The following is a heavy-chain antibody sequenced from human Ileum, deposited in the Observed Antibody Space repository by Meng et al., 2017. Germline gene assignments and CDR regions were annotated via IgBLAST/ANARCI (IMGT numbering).Heavy chain of an antibody. CDR3: ARRSGAYDS. D-gene: IGHD6-19*01. Sequence: QLQLQESGSGLVKPAQTPSLTCSASGGSITSGGYSWSWIRQSPGKGLEWIGYIYYSGSTYYSPSLKSRVTISLDRSKSQFSLQLNSVTAADTAVYYCARRSGAYDSWGQGTLVTVSS. CDR1: GGSITSGGYS. J-gene: IGHJ5*01. CDR2: IYYSGST. V-gene: IGHV4-30-2*06.